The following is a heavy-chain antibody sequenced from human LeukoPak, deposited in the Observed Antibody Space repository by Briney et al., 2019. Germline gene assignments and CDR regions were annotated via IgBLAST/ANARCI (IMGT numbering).Heavy chain of an antibody. J-gene: IGHJ4*02. V-gene: IGHV3-53*01. CDR3: ARDAPPSIVEATWPRGVY. Sequence: PGGSLRLSCAASGFTVSSNYMSWVRQAPGKGLEWVSVIYSGGSTYYADSVKGRFTISRDNSKNTLYLQMNSLRAEDTAVYYCARDAPPSIVEATWPRGVYWGQGTLVTVSS. CDR1: GFTVSSNY. D-gene: IGHD1-26*01. CDR2: IYSGGST.